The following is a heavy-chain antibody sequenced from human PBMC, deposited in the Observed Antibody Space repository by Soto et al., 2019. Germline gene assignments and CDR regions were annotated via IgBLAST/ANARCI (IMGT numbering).Heavy chain of an antibody. J-gene: IGHJ6*02. V-gene: IGHV3-7*01. Sequence: PGGSRRLSCAASGFTFSSYWMSGGRQAPGKGLGWVANIKQDGSEKYYVDSVKGRFTISRDNAKNSLYLQMNSLRAEDTAVYYCARDPRYYDFWSGYYHHYGMDVWGQGTTVTVSS. CDR1: GFTFSSYW. D-gene: IGHD3-3*01. CDR3: ARDPRYYDFWSGYYHHYGMDV. CDR2: IKQDGSEK.